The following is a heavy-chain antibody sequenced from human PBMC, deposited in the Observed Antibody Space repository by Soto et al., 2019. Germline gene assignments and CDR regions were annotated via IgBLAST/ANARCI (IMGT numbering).Heavy chain of an antibody. CDR1: GFTCSSYA. CDR3: ARVRVWNDVYYYGMDV. J-gene: IGHJ6*02. CDR2: ISGSGGST. V-gene: IGHV3-23*01. D-gene: IGHD1-1*01. Sequence: PGGSLRLSCAASGFTCSSYAMSWVRQTPGKGLEWVSAISGSGGSTYYADSVKGRFTISRDNAKNTLYLQMNSLRAEDTAVYYCARVRVWNDVYYYGMDVWGQGTTVTVSS.